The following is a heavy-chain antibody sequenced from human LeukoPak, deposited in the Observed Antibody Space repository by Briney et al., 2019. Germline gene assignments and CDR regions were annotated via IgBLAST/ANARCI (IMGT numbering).Heavy chain of an antibody. J-gene: IGHJ1*01. Sequence: ASVKVSCKASGGTFSNYGINWLRQAPGQGLEWMGGIIPIVGTAKSQQKFQGRVTITADESTSTTNMSLSNLRFEDTAVYYCARGSSGNTDMGTPFAYGGRGTLVTVSS. CDR1: GGTFSNYG. CDR3: ARGSSGNTDMGTPFAY. CDR2: IIPIVGTA. V-gene: IGHV1-69*13. D-gene: IGHD5-18*01.